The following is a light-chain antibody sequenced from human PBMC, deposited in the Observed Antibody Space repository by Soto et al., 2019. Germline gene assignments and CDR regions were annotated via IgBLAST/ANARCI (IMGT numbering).Light chain of an antibody. CDR3: GSWDSSLSAYV. V-gene: IGLV1-40*01. CDR2: GNV. Sequence: QSVLTQPPSVSGAPGQRVTISCTGSSSNIGAGYDVHWYQQLPGTAPKLLIYGNVNRPSGVPDRLSGSKSGTSATLGITGFQTGDEADYYCGSWDSSLSAYVFGTGTKATVL. J-gene: IGLJ1*01. CDR1: SSNIGAGYD.